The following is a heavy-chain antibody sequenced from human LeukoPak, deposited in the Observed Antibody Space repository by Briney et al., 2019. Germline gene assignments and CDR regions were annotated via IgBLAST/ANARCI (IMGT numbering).Heavy chain of an antibody. J-gene: IGHJ4*02. CDR2: ISRSGSTI. D-gene: IGHD6-19*01. V-gene: IGHV3-48*03. CDR1: GFTFSSYE. Sequence: GGSLRLSCAASGFTFSSYEMNWVRQAPGKGLEWVSYISRSGSTIYYADSVKGRFTISRGNAKNSLYLQMNSLRAEDTAVYYCAASGYSSGWPYYFDYWGQGTLVTVSS. CDR3: AASGYSSGWPYYFDY.